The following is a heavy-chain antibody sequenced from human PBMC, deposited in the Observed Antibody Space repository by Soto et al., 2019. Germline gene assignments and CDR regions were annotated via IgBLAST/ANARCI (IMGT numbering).Heavy chain of an antibody. Sequence: GGSLRLSCAASGFTFDDYAMHWVRQAPGKGLEWVSGISWNSGSIGYADSVKGRFTISRDNAKNSLYLQMNSLRAEDTALYYCAKDILSDSSSPSVFDYWGQGTLVTVSS. J-gene: IGHJ4*02. CDR1: GFTFDDYA. D-gene: IGHD6-6*01. V-gene: IGHV3-9*01. CDR2: ISWNSGSI. CDR3: AKDILSDSSSPSVFDY.